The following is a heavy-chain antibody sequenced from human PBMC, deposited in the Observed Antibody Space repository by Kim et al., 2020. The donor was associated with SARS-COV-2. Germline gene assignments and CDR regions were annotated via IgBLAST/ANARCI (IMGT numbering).Heavy chain of an antibody. CDR1: GFTFSSYW. J-gene: IGHJ4*02. CDR3: ARGYSSDYRIDY. D-gene: IGHD5-18*01. V-gene: IGHV3-74*01. Sequence: GGSLRLSCAASGFTFSSYWMHWVRQAPGKGLVWVSRINSDASSTNYADSVKGRFTISRDNRKNTLYLQMNSLRVEDTAVFYCARGYSSDYRIDYWGQGTLVTVSS. CDR2: INSDASST.